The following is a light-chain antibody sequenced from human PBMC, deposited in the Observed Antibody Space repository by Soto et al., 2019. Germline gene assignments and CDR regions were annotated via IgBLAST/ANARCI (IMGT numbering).Light chain of an antibody. J-gene: IGLJ2*01. V-gene: IGLV1-47*01. CDR1: SSNIGTNY. CDR3: AAWDDSVSGLI. Sequence: QSVLIQPPSASGTPGQRVTISCSGSSSNIGTNYVYWYQQFSGTAPKVLIYNTNERPSGLTDRFAGSKSGASASLAISGLRSEDEADYYCAAWDDSVSGLIFGGGTKLTVL. CDR2: NTN.